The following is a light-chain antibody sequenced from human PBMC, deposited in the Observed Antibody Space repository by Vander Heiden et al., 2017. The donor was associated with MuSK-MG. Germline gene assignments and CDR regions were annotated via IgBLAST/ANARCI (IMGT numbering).Light chain of an antibody. CDR3: QQSDTSSFT. J-gene: IGKJ3*01. CDR1: QPISSY. V-gene: IGKV1-39*01. CDR2: AAS. Sequence: DIQMTQSPSSLSASVGARVTITCRASQPISSYLNWYQQKPGKAPEVLIYAASTLQSGVPSRFSGGGSGTDFTLTISKLQPEDFATYYCQQSDTSSFTFGQGTTMHIK.